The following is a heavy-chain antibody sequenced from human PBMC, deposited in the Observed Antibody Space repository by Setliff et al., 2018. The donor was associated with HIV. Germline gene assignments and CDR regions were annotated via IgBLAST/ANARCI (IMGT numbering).Heavy chain of an antibody. J-gene: IGHJ4*02. Sequence: PSETLSLTCTVSGGSISSYYWSWIRQPPGKGLEWIGYIYYSGATNYNASLKSRLSMSVDTSKKQFSLKLRSVTAADMAVYFCARDRFGVPANDWGQGIRVTVSS. V-gene: IGHV4-59*01. CDR1: GGSISSYY. CDR3: ARDRFGVPAND. D-gene: IGHD3-3*01. CDR2: IYYSGAT.